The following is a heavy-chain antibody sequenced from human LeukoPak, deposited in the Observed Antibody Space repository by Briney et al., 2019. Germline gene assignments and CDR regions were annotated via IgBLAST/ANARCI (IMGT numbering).Heavy chain of an antibody. V-gene: IGHV4-30-4*01. Sequence: SETLSLTCTVSGGSISSGDYYWSWIRQPPGKGLEWIGYIYYSGSTYYNPSLKSRVTISVDTSKNQFSLKLSSVTAADTAVYYCARVRGELANAFDIWGQGTTVTVSS. CDR2: IYYSGST. CDR3: ARVRGELANAFDI. J-gene: IGHJ3*02. CDR1: GGSISSGDYY. D-gene: IGHD1-7*01.